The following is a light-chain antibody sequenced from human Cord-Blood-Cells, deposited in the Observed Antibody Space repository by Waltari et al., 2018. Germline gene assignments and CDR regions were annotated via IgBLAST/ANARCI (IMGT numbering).Light chain of an antibody. CDR3: CSYAGSSTYV. J-gene: IGLJ1*01. CDR2: AGS. Sequence: QCALAQPASVSGCPGQSLTISCPGTSSDIWGDNIVSWYQQHPGKAPKRMIYAGSKRPSGVSNRLSGSTSGNTDSLTISRLQAEDEADYYRCSYAGSSTYVFGPGTKVTVL. CDR1: SSDIWGDNI. V-gene: IGLV2-23*01.